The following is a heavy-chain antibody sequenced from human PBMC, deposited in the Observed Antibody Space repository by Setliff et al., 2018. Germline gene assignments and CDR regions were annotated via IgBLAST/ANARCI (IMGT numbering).Heavy chain of an antibody. Sequence: ASVKVSCKASGYTFISYDISWVRQAPGQGLEWMGWISAYNGNTNYAQKLQGRVTMTTDTSTSTAYMELRSLRSDDTAVYYCARDWNADSGSYDYYYGMDVWGQGTTVTVSS. CDR2: ISAYNGNT. J-gene: IGHJ6*02. CDR1: GYTFISYD. CDR3: ARDWNADSGSYDYYYGMDV. V-gene: IGHV1-18*01. D-gene: IGHD1-26*01.